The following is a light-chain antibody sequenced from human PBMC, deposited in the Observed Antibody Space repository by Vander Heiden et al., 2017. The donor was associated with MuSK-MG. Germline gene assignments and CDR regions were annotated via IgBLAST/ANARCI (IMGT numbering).Light chain of an antibody. CDR2: KAS. Sequence: IQMTQSPSTLSASVGDRVNITCWASQSISSWLAWYQQKPGKAPKLLIYKASSLESGVPSRFSGSGSGTEFTLTISSLQPDDFATYYCQQYNSYSHTFGQGTKVEIK. V-gene: IGKV1-5*03. CDR1: QSISSW. CDR3: QQYNSYSHT. J-gene: IGKJ1*01.